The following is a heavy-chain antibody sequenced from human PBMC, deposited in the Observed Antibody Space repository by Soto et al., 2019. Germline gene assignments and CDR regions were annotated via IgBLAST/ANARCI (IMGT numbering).Heavy chain of an antibody. J-gene: IGHJ5*02. V-gene: IGHV3-23*01. CDR1: GFTFSNYA. Sequence: GGSLRLSCAASGFTFSNYAMSWVRQAPGKGLEWVSAISGSFGDTYYADSVKGRFTISRDNSKNTLSLQMNSLRAEDTAVYYCAKHAKVPLGYSSSWYKNWFDPWGQGTLVTVSS. CDR2: ISGSFGDT. D-gene: IGHD6-13*01. CDR3: AKHAKVPLGYSSSWYKNWFDP.